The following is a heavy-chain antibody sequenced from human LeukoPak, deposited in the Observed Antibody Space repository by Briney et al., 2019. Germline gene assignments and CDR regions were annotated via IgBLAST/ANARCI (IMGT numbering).Heavy chain of an antibody. D-gene: IGHD4-17*01. V-gene: IGHV3-74*03. Sequence: GGSLRLSCAVSGFTFSRYCMHWLRQSPGKGLVWVSRIHGDGTNTKYANSVKGRFTISRDNAKNTLYLQMNSLRAEDTAVYYCARGYGDYVAYFDYWGQGTLVTVSS. J-gene: IGHJ4*02. CDR3: ARGYGDYVAYFDY. CDR1: GFTFSRYC. CDR2: IHGDGTNT.